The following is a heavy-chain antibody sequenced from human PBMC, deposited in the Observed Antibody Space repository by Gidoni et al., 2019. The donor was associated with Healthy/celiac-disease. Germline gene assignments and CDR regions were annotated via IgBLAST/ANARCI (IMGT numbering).Heavy chain of an antibody. CDR3: VKRGFFGVRGVIS. Sequence: GSTYYADSVKGRFTISRDNSKNTLYLQMSSLRAEDTAVYYCVKRGFFGVRGVISWGQGTLVTVSS. D-gene: IGHD3-10*01. V-gene: IGHV3-64D*08. CDR2: GST. J-gene: IGHJ5*02.